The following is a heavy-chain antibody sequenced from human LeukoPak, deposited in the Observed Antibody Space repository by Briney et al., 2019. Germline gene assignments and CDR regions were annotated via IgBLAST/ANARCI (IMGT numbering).Heavy chain of an antibody. CDR1: GYTFTGYY. J-gene: IGHJ4*02. D-gene: IGHD4-11*01. CDR2: INPNSGGT. Sequence: ASVKVSCKASGYTFTGYYMHWVRQAPGQGLEWMGWINPNSGGTNYAQKFQGRVTMTRDTSISTAYMELSRLRSDDTAVYYCAGDVHDYSNQPPYFDYWGQGTLVTVSS. V-gene: IGHV1-2*02. CDR3: AGDVHDYSNQPPYFDY.